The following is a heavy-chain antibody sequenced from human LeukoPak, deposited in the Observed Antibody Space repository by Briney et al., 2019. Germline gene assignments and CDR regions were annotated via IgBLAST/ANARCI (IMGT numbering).Heavy chain of an antibody. D-gene: IGHD3-16*02. V-gene: IGHV4-34*01. J-gene: IGHJ4*02. CDR3: ARAEEYDYVWGSYRSHTNGFDY. CDR1: GGSFSGYY. CDR2: INHSGST. Sequence: PSETLSLTCAVYGGSFSGYYWSWIRQPPGKGLEWIGEINHSGSTNYNPSLKSRVTISVDTSKNQFSLKLSSVTAADTAVYYCARAEEYDYVWGSYRSHTNGFDYWGQGTLVTVSS.